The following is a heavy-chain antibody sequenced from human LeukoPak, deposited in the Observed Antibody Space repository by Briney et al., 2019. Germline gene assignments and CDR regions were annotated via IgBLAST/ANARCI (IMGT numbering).Heavy chain of an antibody. CDR1: GGSFSGYY. CDR3: ARVPLRRYFQH. V-gene: IGHV4-34*01. J-gene: IGHJ1*01. Sequence: SETLSPTCAVYGGSFSGYYWSWIRQPPGKGLEWIGEINHSGSTNYNPSLKSRVTISVDTSKNQFSLKLSSVTAADTAVYYCARVPLRRYFQHWGQGTLVTVSS. CDR2: INHSGST.